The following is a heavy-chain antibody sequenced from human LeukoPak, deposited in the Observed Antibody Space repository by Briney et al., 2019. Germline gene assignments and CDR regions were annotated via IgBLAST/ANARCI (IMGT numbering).Heavy chain of an antibody. CDR3: ARDQYYDFWSGSYGEVYYFDY. CDR2: IIPILGIA. Sequence: RASVKVSCKASGGTFSSYAISWVRQAPGQGLEWMGRIIPILGIANYAQKFQGRVTITADKSTSTAYMELSSLRSEDTGVYYCARDQYYDFWSGSYGEVYYFDYWGQGPLVTVSS. CDR1: GGTFSSYA. V-gene: IGHV1-69*04. J-gene: IGHJ4*02. D-gene: IGHD3-3*01.